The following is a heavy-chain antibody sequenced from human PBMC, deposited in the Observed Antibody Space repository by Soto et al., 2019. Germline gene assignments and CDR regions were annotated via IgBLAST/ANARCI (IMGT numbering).Heavy chain of an antibody. CDR3: ARYSGGYYYDSSGSDDAFDI. V-gene: IGHV4-61*01. D-gene: IGHD3-22*01. CDR1: GGSVSSGSYY. Sequence: SETLSLTCTVSGGSVSSGSYYWSWIRQPPGKGLEWIGYIYYSGSTNYNPSLKSRVTISVDTSKSQFSLKLSSVTAADTAVYYCARYSGGYYYDSSGSDDAFDIWGQGTMVTVSS. J-gene: IGHJ3*02. CDR2: IYYSGST.